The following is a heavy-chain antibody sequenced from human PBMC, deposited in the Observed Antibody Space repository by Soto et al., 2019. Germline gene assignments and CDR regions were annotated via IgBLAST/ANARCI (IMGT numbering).Heavy chain of an antibody. CDR3: ARIVVVTAMAVDY. CDR2: IYYSGST. D-gene: IGHD2-21*02. J-gene: IGHJ4*02. Sequence: QLQLQESGPGLVKPSETLSLTCTVSGGSISSSSYYWGWIRQPPGKGLEWIGSIYYSGSTYYNPSLKSRVTISVDTSKNQFSLKLSSVTAADTAVYYCARIVVVTAMAVDYWGQGTLVTVSS. V-gene: IGHV4-39*01. CDR1: GGSISSSSYY.